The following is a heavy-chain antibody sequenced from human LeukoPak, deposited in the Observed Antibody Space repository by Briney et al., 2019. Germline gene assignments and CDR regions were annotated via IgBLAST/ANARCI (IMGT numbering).Heavy chain of an antibody. Sequence: GGSLRLSCVASGFSFNNYRMTWVRQAPGKGLEWVANIKQDGSEKQYVDSVKGRFAISRDNAKKSLYLQINTLRAEDTAVYYCARGPHIAATSYWGQGTPVTVSS. CDR2: IKQDGSEK. CDR3: ARGPHIAATSY. CDR1: GFSFNNYR. D-gene: IGHD6-25*01. V-gene: IGHV3-7*03. J-gene: IGHJ4*02.